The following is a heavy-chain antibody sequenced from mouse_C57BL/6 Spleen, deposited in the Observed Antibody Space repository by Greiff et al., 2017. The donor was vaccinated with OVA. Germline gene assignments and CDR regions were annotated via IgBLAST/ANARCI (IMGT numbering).Heavy chain of an antibody. Sequence: EVMLVESGGGLVQPGGSLSLSCAASGFTFTDYYMSWVRQPPGKALEWLGFIRNKANGYTTEYSASVKGRFTISRDNSQSILYLQMNALRAEDSATYYCARYRGTSSSWYYFDYWGQGTTLTVSS. CDR3: ARYRGTSSSWYYFDY. CDR1: GFTFTDYY. CDR2: IRNKANGYTT. J-gene: IGHJ2*01. D-gene: IGHD1-1*01. V-gene: IGHV7-3*01.